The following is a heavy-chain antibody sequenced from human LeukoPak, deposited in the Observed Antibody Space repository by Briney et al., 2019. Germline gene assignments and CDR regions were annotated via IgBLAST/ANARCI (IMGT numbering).Heavy chain of an antibody. D-gene: IGHD6-19*01. CDR2: ISSGSSYI. CDR3: ASDSSGWYQYFQH. J-gene: IGHJ1*01. V-gene: IGHV3-21*01. Sequence: PGGSLRLSCAASGFTFSSYSMNWVRQAPGKGLAWVSSISSGSSYIYYADSVKGRFTISRDNAKNSLYQQMNGLRAEDTAVYYCASDSSGWYQYFQHWGQGTLVTVSS. CDR1: GFTFSSYS.